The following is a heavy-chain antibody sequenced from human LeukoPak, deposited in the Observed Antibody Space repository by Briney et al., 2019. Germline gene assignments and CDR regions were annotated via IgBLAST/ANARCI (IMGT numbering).Heavy chain of an antibody. CDR3: AKDEGHCTGGSCYRQDY. CDR1: GFTFSSYE. Sequence: GGSLRLSCAASGFTFSSYEMNWVRQAPGKGPEWEAVISYDGSNKYYAESVKGRFTISRDNSKNTLYLQMNSLRAEDTAVYYCAKDEGHCTGGSCYRQDYWGQGTLVTVSS. D-gene: IGHD2-15*01. CDR2: ISYDGSNK. V-gene: IGHV3-30*18. J-gene: IGHJ4*02.